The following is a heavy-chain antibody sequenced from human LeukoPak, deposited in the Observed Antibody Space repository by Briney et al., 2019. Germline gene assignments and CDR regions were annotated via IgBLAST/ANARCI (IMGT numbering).Heavy chain of an antibody. CDR3: ARDITMVRGVTDGMDV. Sequence: GRSLRLSCAASGFTFSSYGMHWVRQAPGKGLEWVAVIWYDGSNKYYADSVKGRFTISRDNSKNTLYLQMNSLRAEDTAVYYWARDITMVRGVTDGMDVWGQGTTVTVSS. CDR2: IWYDGSNK. CDR1: GFTFSSYG. V-gene: IGHV3-33*01. D-gene: IGHD3-10*01. J-gene: IGHJ6*02.